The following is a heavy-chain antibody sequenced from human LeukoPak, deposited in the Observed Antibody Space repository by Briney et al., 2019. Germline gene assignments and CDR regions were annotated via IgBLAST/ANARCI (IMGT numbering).Heavy chain of an antibody. CDR1: GFTFRGYT. Sequence: QAGGSLRLSCAASGFTFRGYTMSWVRQAPGKGLEWVSSISGSGGSTYYADSVKGRFTISRDNSKNTLYLQMNSLRAEDTAVYYCAKDCYGFGYDILTPYFDYWGQGTLVTVSS. J-gene: IGHJ4*02. CDR3: AKDCYGFGYDILTPYFDY. CDR2: ISGSGGST. V-gene: IGHV3-23*01. D-gene: IGHD3-9*01.